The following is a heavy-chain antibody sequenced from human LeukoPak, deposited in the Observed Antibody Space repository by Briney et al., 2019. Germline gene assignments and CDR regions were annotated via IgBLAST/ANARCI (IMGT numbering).Heavy chain of an antibody. CDR3: ARHRARFDP. CDR2: IYTSGST. J-gene: IGHJ5*02. V-gene: IGHV4-4*09. Sequence: PSETLSLTCTVSGGSISSYYWSWIRQPPGKGLEWIGYIYTSGSTNYNPSLKSRVTISVDTSKNQFSLKLSSVTAEDTAVYYCARHRARFDPWGQGTLVTVSS. CDR1: GGSISSYY.